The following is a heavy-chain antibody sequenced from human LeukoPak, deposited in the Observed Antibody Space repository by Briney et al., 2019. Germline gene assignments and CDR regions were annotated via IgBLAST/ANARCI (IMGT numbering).Heavy chain of an antibody. V-gene: IGHV1-46*01. CDR3: ARDRGVGYYYDSSGRGGFDY. J-gene: IGHJ4*02. CDR2: INPSSGIT. CDR1: GYTFTSYY. Sequence: ASVKVSCKASGYTFTSYYMHWVRQAPGQGLEWMGIINPSSGITSYAQKFQGRVTMTRDTSTSTVYMELSSLRSEDTAVYYCARDRGVGYYYDSSGRGGFDYWGQGTLVTVSS. D-gene: IGHD3-22*01.